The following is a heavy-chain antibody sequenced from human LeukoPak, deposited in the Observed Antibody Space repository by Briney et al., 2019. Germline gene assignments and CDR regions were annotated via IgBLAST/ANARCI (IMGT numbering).Heavy chain of an antibody. J-gene: IGHJ6*02. D-gene: IGHD2-2*01. CDR2: IRSKAYGGTT. CDR1: GFTFGKYW. V-gene: IGHV3-49*04. Sequence: GSLRLSCVASGFTFGKYWMSWVRQAPGKGLEWVGFIRSKAYGGTTEYAASVKGRFTISRDDSKSIAYLQMNSLKTEDTAVYYCTRESPAMTGYYYYGMDVWGQGTTVTVSS. CDR3: TRESPAMTGYYYYGMDV.